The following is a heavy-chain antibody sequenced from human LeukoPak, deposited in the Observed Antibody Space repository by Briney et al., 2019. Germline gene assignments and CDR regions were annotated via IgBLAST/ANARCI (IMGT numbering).Heavy chain of an antibody. CDR3: AKDLAVDYDSSGCDY. CDR2: IRYDGSNK. Sequence: PRGSLRLSCAASGFTFSSYGMHWVRQAPGKGLEWVAFIRYDGSNKYYADSVKGRFTISRDNSKNTLHLQMNSLRAEDTAVYYCAKDLAVDYDSSGCDYWGQGTLVTVSS. CDR1: GFTFSSYG. V-gene: IGHV3-30*02. J-gene: IGHJ4*02. D-gene: IGHD3-22*01.